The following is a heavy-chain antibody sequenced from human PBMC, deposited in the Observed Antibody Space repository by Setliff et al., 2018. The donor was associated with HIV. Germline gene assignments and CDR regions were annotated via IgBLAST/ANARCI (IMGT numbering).Heavy chain of an antibody. D-gene: IGHD1-7*01. CDR1: GLIFSSYW. CDR3: ATDRGTY. J-gene: IGHJ4*02. CDR2: IKQDGSEK. Sequence: HPGGSLRLSCAASGLIFSSYWMSWVRQAPGKGLEWVANIKQDGSEKYYVDSVKGRFTISRDNAKNSPYLQMNSLRAEDTAVYYCATDRGTYWGQGTLVTVSS. V-gene: IGHV3-7*03.